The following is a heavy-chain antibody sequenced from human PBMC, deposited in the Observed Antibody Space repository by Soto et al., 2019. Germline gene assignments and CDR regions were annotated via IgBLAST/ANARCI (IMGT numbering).Heavy chain of an antibody. J-gene: IGHJ4*02. D-gene: IGHD3-10*01. CDR2: ISGSHGTT. Sequence: PGGSLRLSCAASGFTFSSYAMSWVRQAPGKGLEWVSAISGSHGTTYYADSVKGRFTISRDNSKNTLYPQMNSLRAEDTALYYYAKDSRITMIRGVIIPPGYWGQGTLVTVSS. CDR1: GFTFSSYA. V-gene: IGHV3-23*01. CDR3: AKDSRITMIRGVIIPPGY.